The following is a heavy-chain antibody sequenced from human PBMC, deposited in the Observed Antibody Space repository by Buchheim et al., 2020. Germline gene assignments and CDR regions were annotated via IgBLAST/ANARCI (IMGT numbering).Heavy chain of an antibody. CDR2: ISSSGSTI. CDR1: GFTFRSYS. Sequence: EVQLVESGGGLVQPGGSLRLSCAASGFTFRSYSMNWVRQAPGKGLEWVSYISSSGSTIYYADSVKGRFTISRDKATSSLYLQMNSLRVEDTAVYYCARVPLLRGYIYGFDGLLDYWGQGTL. CDR3: ARVPLLRGYIYGFDGLLDY. D-gene: IGHD5-18*01. J-gene: IGHJ4*02. V-gene: IGHV3-48*01.